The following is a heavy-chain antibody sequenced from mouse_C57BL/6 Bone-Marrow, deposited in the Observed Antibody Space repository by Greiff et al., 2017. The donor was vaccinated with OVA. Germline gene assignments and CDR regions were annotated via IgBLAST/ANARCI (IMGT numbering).Heavy chain of an antibody. D-gene: IGHD2-4*01. J-gene: IGHJ4*01. CDR3: AREGLRRRGYAMDY. Sequence: EVKLQESGGGLVKPGGSLKLSCAASGFTFSSYAMSWVRQTPEKRLEWVATISDGGSYTYYPDNVKGRFTISRDNAKNNLYLQMSHLKSEDTAMYYCAREGLRRRGYAMDYWGQGTSVTVSS. CDR1: GFTFSSYA. CDR2: ISDGGSYT. V-gene: IGHV5-4*01.